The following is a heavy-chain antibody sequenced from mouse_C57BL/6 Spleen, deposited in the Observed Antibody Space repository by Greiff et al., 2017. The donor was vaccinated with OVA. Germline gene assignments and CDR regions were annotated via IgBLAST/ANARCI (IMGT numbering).Heavy chain of an antibody. CDR2: IYPGSGST. D-gene: IGHD3-1*01. CDR3: ARRGASWFAY. V-gene: IGHV1-55*01. J-gene: IGHJ3*01. Sequence: QVQLQQPGAELVKPGASVKMSCKASGYTFTSYWITWVKQRPGQGLEWIGDIYPGSGSTNYNEKFKSKATLTADKSSSTAYMQLSSLTSEDSAVYFCARRGASWFAYWGQGTLVTVSA. CDR1: GYTFTSYW.